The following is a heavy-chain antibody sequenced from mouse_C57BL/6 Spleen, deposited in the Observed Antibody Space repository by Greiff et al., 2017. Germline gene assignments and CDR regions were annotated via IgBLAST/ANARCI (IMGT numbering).Heavy chain of an antibody. CDR2: IDPYRVGT. CDR3: AREGLRLRAMDY. V-gene: IGHV1-72*01. Sequence: VQLQQPGAELVKPGASVKLSCKASGYTFTSYWMHWVKQRPGRGLEWIGRIDPYRVGTKYNETFNSNATLTVDKPSSTAYMQLSSLSSEDSAVYCCAREGLRLRAMDYWGQGTSVTVSS. CDR1: GYTFTSYW. D-gene: IGHD3-2*02. J-gene: IGHJ4*01.